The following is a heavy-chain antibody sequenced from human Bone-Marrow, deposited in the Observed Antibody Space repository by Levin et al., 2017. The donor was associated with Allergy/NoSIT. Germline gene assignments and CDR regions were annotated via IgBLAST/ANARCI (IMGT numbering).Heavy chain of an antibody. Sequence: GESLKISCAASGFTFSGSAMHWIRQASGKGLEWVGRIRSKSNNYATAYVASVQGRFTISRDDSKNTAYLQMDSLKTEDAAVYYCASDVVDLRDWYFDLWGRGTLVTVSS. V-gene: IGHV3-73*01. CDR2: IRSKSNNYAT. J-gene: IGHJ2*01. CDR1: GFTFSGSA. CDR3: ASDVVDLRDWYFDL. D-gene: IGHD2-15*01.